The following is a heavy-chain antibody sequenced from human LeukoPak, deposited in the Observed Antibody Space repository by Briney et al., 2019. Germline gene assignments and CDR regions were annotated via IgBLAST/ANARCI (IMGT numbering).Heavy chain of an antibody. CDR2: ISYDGSNK. CDR3: ARDSYESSWYPRYYYYYYMDV. J-gene: IGHJ6*03. D-gene: IGHD6-13*01. CDR1: GFTFSSYA. V-gene: IGHV3-30*04. Sequence: PGGSLRLSCAASGFTFSSYAMHWVRQAPGKGLEWVAVISYDGSNKYYADSVKGRFTISRDNSKNTLYLQMNSLRAEDTAVYYCARDSYESSWYPRYYYYYYMDVWGKGTTVTVSS.